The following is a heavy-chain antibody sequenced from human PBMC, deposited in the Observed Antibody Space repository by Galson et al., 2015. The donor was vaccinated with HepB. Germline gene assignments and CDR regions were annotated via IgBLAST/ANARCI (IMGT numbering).Heavy chain of an antibody. D-gene: IGHD2-21*02. Sequence: SLRLSCAASGFTFSGYAMSWVRQAPGKGLEWVSAISGSGGSTYYADSVKGRFTISRDNSKNTLYLQMNSLRAEDTAVYYCAKEAVSCGGDCYLPHNFYYYYYGMDVWGQGTTVTVSS. J-gene: IGHJ6*02. CDR1: GFTFSGYA. CDR3: AKEAVSCGGDCYLPHNFYYYYYGMDV. V-gene: IGHV3-23*01. CDR2: ISGSGGST.